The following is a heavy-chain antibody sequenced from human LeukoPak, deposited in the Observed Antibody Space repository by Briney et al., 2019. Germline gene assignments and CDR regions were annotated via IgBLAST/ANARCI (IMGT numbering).Heavy chain of an antibody. CDR2: LYYVQNS. J-gene: IGHJ4*02. CDR1: GGSISMISSSTYY. Sequence: SEPLSLTCTVSGGSISMISSSTYYWGWLRQAPGKGLEWLGSLYYVQNSHYNPSLNSRATLSVDTSNNHFSLKLTSVTAADAAVYFCARQLPTAAADTRGYFDYWGQGTVVTVSS. CDR3: ARQLPTAAADTRGYFDY. V-gene: IGHV4-39*01. D-gene: IGHD6-25*01.